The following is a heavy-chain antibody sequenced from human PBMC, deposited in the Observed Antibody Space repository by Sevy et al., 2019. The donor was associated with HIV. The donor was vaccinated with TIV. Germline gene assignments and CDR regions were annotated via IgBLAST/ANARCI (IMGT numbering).Heavy chain of an antibody. Sequence: GGSLRLSCGASGFTFSRYSMNWVRQAPGKGLEWVSYISGSGHYIKYADSVRGRFTISRDNARDPLDLQMNSLRAEDTAADFCGRCDYSTGGNWFDPWGQGTLVTVSS. CDR3: GRCDYSTGGNWFDP. CDR2: ISGSGHYI. V-gene: IGHV3-21*01. CDR1: GFTFSRYS. D-gene: IGHD6-25*01. J-gene: IGHJ5*02.